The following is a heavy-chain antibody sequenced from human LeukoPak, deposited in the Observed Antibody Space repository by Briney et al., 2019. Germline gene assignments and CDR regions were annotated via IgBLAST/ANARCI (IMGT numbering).Heavy chain of an antibody. J-gene: IGHJ5*02. V-gene: IGHV4-4*07. CDR2: IYTSGST. CDR3: ARVLLWFGEFRFDP. CDR1: GGSISSYY. Sequence: SETLSLTCTVSGGSISSYYWSWIRQPAGKGLERIGRIYTSGSTNYNPSLKSRVTISVDTSKNQFSLKLSSVTAADTAVYYCARVLLWFGEFRFDPWGQGTLVTVSS. D-gene: IGHD3-10*01.